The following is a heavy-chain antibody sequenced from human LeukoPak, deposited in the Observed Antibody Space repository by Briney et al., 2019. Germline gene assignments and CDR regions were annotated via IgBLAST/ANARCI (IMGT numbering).Heavy chain of an antibody. D-gene: IGHD3-22*01. J-gene: IGHJ4*02. Sequence: ASVKVSCKASGYTFTGYYMHWVRQAPGQGLEWMGWINPNSGGTNYAQKFQGRVTMTRDTSISTAYMELSRLRSDDTAVYYCARASGITMIEVVVAPLDYWGQGTLVTVSS. CDR2: INPNSGGT. V-gene: IGHV1-2*02. CDR3: ARASGITMIEVVVAPLDY. CDR1: GYTFTGYY.